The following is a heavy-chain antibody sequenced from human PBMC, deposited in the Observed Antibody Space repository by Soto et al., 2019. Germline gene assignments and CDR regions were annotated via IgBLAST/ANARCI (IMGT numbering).Heavy chain of an antibody. CDR2: IYYSGYT. Sequence: SETLYLTCSVSGDSTTSDAYYWGWIRQPPGKGLKWLGSIYYSGYTYYHPSLKSRVTISVDRSRNQFSLNLRSVTAADTAVYYCVSGTSFYDVLTGYYVDRWFDPWGQGTLVTVSS. CDR1: GDSTTSDAYY. V-gene: IGHV4-39*01. D-gene: IGHD3-9*01. CDR3: VSGTSFYDVLTGYYVDRWFDP. J-gene: IGHJ5*02.